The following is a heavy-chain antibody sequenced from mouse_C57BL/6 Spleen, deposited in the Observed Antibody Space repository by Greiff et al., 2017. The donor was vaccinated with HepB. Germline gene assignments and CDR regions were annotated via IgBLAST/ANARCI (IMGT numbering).Heavy chain of an antibody. CDR3: ARSDSSGYYAMDY. D-gene: IGHD3-3*01. CDR2: IDPSDSET. CDR1: GYTFTSYW. J-gene: IGHJ4*01. V-gene: IGHV1-52*01. Sequence: QVQLQQPGAELVRPGSSVKLSCKASGYTFTSYWMHWVKQRPIQGLEWIGNIDPSDSETHYNQKFKDKATLTVEKSSSTAYMQLSSLTSEDSAVYYCARSDSSGYYAMDYWGKGTSVTVSS.